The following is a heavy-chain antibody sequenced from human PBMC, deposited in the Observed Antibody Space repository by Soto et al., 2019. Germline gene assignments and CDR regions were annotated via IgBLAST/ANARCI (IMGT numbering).Heavy chain of an antibody. CDR2: IYYSGST. V-gene: IGHV4-59*01. CDR3: ARFYDSSGDAFDI. Sequence: PSETLSLTCTVSVGSISSYYWSLIRQPPGKGLEWIGYIYYSGSTNYNPSLKIRVTISVDTSKNQFSLKLSSVTAADTAVYYCARFYDSSGDAFDIWGQGTMVTVSS. J-gene: IGHJ3*02. D-gene: IGHD3-22*01. CDR1: VGSISSYY.